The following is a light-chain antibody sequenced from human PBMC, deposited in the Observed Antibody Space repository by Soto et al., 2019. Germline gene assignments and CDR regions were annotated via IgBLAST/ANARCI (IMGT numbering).Light chain of an antibody. J-gene: IGKJ3*01. CDR2: GAS. CDR1: QSVSNSY. Sequence: EIVLTQSPGTLSLSPGERATLSCRASQSVSNSYLAWYQQKPGRAPRLLIYGASSRATGIPDRFSGSGSGTDFTLTISRLEPEDFAVYYCQQYGSSPPFIFGPGTKVDIK. CDR3: QQYGSSPPFI. V-gene: IGKV3-20*01.